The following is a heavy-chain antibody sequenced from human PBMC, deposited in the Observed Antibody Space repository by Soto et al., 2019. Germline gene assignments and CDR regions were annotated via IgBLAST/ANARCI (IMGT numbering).Heavy chain of an antibody. CDR2: TIPIFGTA. D-gene: IGHD3-10*01. V-gene: IGHV1-69*01. CDR3: AREGAEPPGDYFDY. J-gene: IGHJ4*02. CDR1: GGAIGDYS. Sequence: QVQLVQSGAEVKKPGSSVKVSCKASGGAIGDYSIGWVRQAPGQGLEWMGGTIPIFGTANYAQKFQGRVTITADESTSTVYMHLRSLTSDDTAIYYCAREGAEPPGDYFDYWGQGTLVTVSS.